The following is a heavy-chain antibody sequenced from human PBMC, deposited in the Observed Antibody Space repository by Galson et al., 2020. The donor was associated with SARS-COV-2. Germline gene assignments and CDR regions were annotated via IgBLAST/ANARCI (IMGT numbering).Heavy chain of an antibody. CDR2: MNLNSGNT. CDR1: GYTFTSYD. D-gene: IGHD2-15*01. Sequence: ASVKVSCKASGYTFTSYDINWVRQATGQGLEWMGWMNLNSGNTGYAQKLQGRVTMTRNTSISTAYMELSSLRSEDTAVYYCARGVPYCSGGSCYKLSLDYWGQGTLVTVSS. J-gene: IGHJ4*02. CDR3: ARGVPYCSGGSCYKLSLDY. V-gene: IGHV1-8*01.